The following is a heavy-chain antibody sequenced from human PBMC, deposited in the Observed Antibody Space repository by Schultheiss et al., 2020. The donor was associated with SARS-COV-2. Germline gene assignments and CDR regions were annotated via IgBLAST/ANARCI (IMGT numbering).Heavy chain of an antibody. CDR2: ISSDGSRK. CDR3: AGGSGWSRFDY. CDR1: GFTFSSYG. J-gene: IGHJ4*02. Sequence: GGSLRLSCAASGFTFSSYGMHWVRQAPGKGLEWVALISSDGSRKYYADSVKGRFTISRDNAKNSLYLQMNSLRAEDTAVYYCAGGSGWSRFDYWGQGTLVTVSS. D-gene: IGHD6-13*01. V-gene: IGHV3-30*03.